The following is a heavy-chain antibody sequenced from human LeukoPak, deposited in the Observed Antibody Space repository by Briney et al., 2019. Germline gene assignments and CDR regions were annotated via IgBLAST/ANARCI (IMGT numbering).Heavy chain of an antibody. CDR1: GFTFSSYG. V-gene: IGHV3-30*03. J-gene: IGHJ4*02. CDR2: ISYDGSNK. CDR3: ARDPPGRGYFDY. Sequence: GGSLRLSCAASGFTFSSYGMHWVRQAPGKGLEWVAVISYDGSNKYYADSVKGRFTISRDNSKNTLYLQMNSLRAEDTAVYYCARDPPGRGYFDYWGQGTLVTVSS.